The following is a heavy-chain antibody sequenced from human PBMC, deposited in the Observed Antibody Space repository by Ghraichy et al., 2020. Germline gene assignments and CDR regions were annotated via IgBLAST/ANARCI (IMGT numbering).Heavy chain of an antibody. CDR1: GFTFSSYA. Sequence: GGTLRLSCAASGFTFSSYAMSWVRQAPGKGLEWVSAISGSGGSTYYADSVKGRFTISRDNSKNTLYLQMNSLRAEDTAVYYCAKGAITVTTSKYVGYFDYWGQGTLVTVSS. CDR3: AKGAITVTTSKYVGYFDY. D-gene: IGHD4-17*01. J-gene: IGHJ4*02. CDR2: ISGSGGST. V-gene: IGHV3-23*01.